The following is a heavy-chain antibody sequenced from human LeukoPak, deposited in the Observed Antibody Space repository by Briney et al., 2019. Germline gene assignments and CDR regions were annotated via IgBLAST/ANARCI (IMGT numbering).Heavy chain of an antibody. D-gene: IGHD3-22*01. CDR3: ARGGTYYYDSSGYYPFLYFDY. J-gene: IGHJ4*02. CDR1: GFTFSSYA. V-gene: IGHV3-30*01. Sequence: GGSLRLSCAASGFTFSSYAMHWVRQAPGKGLEWVAVISYDGSNKYYADSVKGRFTISRDNSKNTLYLQMNSLRAEDTAVYYCARGGTYYYDSSGYYPFLYFDYWGQGTLVTVSS. CDR2: ISYDGSNK.